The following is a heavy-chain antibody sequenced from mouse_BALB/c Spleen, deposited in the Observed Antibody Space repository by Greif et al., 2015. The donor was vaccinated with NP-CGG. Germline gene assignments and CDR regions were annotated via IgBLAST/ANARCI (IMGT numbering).Heavy chain of an antibody. J-gene: IGHJ4*01. D-gene: IGHD2-1*01. CDR3: ARSDGNFYAMDY. CDR1: GFTFSDYY. Sequence: DVKLVESGGGLVKPGGSLKLSCAASGFTFSDYYMYWVRQTPEKRLEWVATISDGGSYTYYPDSVKGRFTISRDNAKNNLYLQMSSLKSEDTAMYYCARSDGNFYAMDYWGQGTSVTVSS. V-gene: IGHV5-4*02. CDR2: ISDGGSYT.